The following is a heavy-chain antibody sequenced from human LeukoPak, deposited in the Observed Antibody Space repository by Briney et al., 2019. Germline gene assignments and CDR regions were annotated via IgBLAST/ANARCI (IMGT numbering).Heavy chain of an antibody. D-gene: IGHD7-27*01. Sequence: GGSLRLSCVASGITFSRHGMDWVRQAPGKGLEWVAVIADDGGVKQYADSVKGRFTVSRDNSKGTPYLQMNGLSVEDTAMYYCAREATWGNWYFDHWSQGTPVTVSS. CDR1: GITFSRHG. J-gene: IGHJ4*02. V-gene: IGHV3-30*03. CDR2: IADDGGVK. CDR3: AREATWGNWYFDH.